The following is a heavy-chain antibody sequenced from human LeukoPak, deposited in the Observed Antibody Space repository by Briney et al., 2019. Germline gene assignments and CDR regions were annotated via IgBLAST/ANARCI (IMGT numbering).Heavy chain of an antibody. V-gene: IGHV3-7*01. Sequence: GGSLRLSCAASGFTFSRYWMTCVRQAPGKGLEWVANINEDGSGKYYVDSVKGRFTISRDNAKNSVYLQMNSLRAEDTAVFYCARGCSGTWDDWGQGTLVTVSS. J-gene: IGHJ4*02. CDR1: GFTFSRYW. CDR3: ARGCSGTWDD. CDR2: INEDGSGK. D-gene: IGHD6-25*01.